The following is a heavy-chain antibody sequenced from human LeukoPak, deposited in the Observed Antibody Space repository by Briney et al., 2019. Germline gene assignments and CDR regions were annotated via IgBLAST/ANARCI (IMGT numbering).Heavy chain of an antibody. J-gene: IGHJ6*02. Sequence: PGGSLRLSCAASGFTFSSYAMHWVRQAPGKGLEWVAVISYDGSNKYYADSVKGRLTISRDNSKNTLCLQMNSLRAEDTAVYYCARDYYGSGSLSHYGMDVWGQGTTVTVSS. CDR3: ARDYYGSGSLSHYGMDV. V-gene: IGHV3-30*04. CDR2: ISYDGSNK. CDR1: GFTFSSYA. D-gene: IGHD3-10*01.